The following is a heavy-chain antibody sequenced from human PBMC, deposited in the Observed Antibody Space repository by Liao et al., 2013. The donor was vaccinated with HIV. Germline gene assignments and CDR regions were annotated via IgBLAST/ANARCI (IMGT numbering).Heavy chain of an antibody. V-gene: IGHV4-39*07. CDR2: VFYTGST. Sequence: QLQLQESGPGLVKPSETLSLTCSISGGSIRSSSNFWGWVRQPPGKALEWIGSVFYTGSTHYNLSLKSRVTLAVDTSKNQFSLRLTSVTAADTAVYYCTRDWIAGRIYSCGQGVLVTVSS. D-gene: IGHD2-21*01. J-gene: IGHJ4*02. CDR1: GGSIRSSSNF. CDR3: TRDWIAGRIYS.